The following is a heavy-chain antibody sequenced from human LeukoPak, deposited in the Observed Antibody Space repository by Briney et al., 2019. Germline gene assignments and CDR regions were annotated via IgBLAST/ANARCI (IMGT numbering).Heavy chain of an antibody. CDR1: GPSICSGRHY. J-gene: IGHJ5*02. V-gene: IGHV4-31*03. CDR2: IYYSGGT. Sequence: SETLSLTCTVSGPSICSGRHYWSWLRQHPGKCLEWIGYIYYSGGTYTTPSLKSRVTMSVDTSKNQFSLKLNSVTAADTAVYYCARSHPFDHWGQGTLVIVSS. CDR3: ARSHPFDH.